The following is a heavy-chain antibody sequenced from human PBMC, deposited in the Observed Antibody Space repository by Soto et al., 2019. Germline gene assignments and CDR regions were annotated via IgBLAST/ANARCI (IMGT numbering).Heavy chain of an antibody. D-gene: IGHD6-19*01. Sequence: SETLSLTCTVSGGSISSSSYYWGWIRQPPGKGLEWIGGIYYSGSTYYNPSLKSRVTISVDTSKNQFSLKLSSVTAADTAVYYCARVRGGQWLVLDYFDYWGQGTLVTVSS. CDR3: ARVRGGQWLVLDYFDY. J-gene: IGHJ4*02. V-gene: IGHV4-39*01. CDR2: IYYSGST. CDR1: GGSISSSSYY.